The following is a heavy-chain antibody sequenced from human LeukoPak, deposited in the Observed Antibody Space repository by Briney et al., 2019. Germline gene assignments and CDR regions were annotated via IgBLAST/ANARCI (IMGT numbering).Heavy chain of an antibody. CDR1: GFTFSSYW. J-gene: IGHJ4*02. V-gene: IGHV3-7*01. CDR3: AREEYYDFWSGYSESDY. Sequence: GGYLRLSCAASGFTFSSYWMSWVRQAPGKGLEWVANIKQDGSEEYYVDSVKGRFTISRDNAKNSLYLQMNSLRAEDTAVYYCAREEYYDFWSGYSESDYWGQGTLATVSS. CDR2: IKQDGSEE. D-gene: IGHD3-3*01.